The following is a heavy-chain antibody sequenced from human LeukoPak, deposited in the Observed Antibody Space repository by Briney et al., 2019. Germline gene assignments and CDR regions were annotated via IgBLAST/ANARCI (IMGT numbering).Heavy chain of an antibody. D-gene: IGHD1-26*01. CDR1: GFSFSTNS. CDR3: ARDTRSLIDY. CDR2: ISSNSTTT. Sequence: GGSLRLSCAASGFSFSTNSMNWVRQVPGKGLEWISYISSNSTTTYYADSVKGRFTISRDNAKNSLYLHMNSLRADDTAVYYCARDTRSLIDYWGQGTLVTVSS. V-gene: IGHV3-48*01. J-gene: IGHJ4*02.